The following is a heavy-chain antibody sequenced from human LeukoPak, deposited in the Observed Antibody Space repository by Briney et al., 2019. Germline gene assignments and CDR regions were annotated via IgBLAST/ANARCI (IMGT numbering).Heavy chain of an antibody. D-gene: IGHD6-19*01. J-gene: IGHJ4*02. CDR2: INPNSGGT. CDR1: GYTFTSYG. CDR3: ARDRYRGAVAGPLDY. V-gene: IGHV1-2*02. Sequence: ASVKVSCKASGYTFTSYGISWVRQAPGQGLEWMGWINPNSGGTNYAQKFQGRVTMTRDTSISTAYMELSRLRSDDTAVYYCARDRYRGAVAGPLDYWGQGTLVTVSS.